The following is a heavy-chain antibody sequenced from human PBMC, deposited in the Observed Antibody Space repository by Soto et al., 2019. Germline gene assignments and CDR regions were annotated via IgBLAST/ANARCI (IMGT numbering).Heavy chain of an antibody. J-gene: IGHJ5*02. CDR3: ARHRARNWFDP. CDR1: GGSISSSSYY. D-gene: IGHD6-6*01. V-gene: IGHV4-39*01. CDR2: IYYSGST. Sequence: LETLSLTCIVSGGSISSSSYYWGWIRQPPGKGMEWIGSIYYSGSTYYNPSLKSRVTISVDTSKNQFSLKLSSVTAADTAVLYFARHRARNWFDPWGQGTLVTVSS.